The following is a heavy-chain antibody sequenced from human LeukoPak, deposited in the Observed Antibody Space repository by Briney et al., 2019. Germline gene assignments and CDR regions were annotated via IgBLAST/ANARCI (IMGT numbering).Heavy chain of an antibody. D-gene: IGHD2-2*01. J-gene: IGHJ6*03. Sequence: PSETLSLTCTVSGGSISSYYWSWIRQPPGKGLEYIGYIYYSGGTNYNPSLKSRVTISVDTSKNQFSLRLSSVTAPDTAVYYCARIPDSAARNYYYYYMDVWGKGTTVTVSS. V-gene: IGHV4-59*01. CDR2: IYYSGGT. CDR1: GGSISSYY. CDR3: ARIPDSAARNYYYYYMDV.